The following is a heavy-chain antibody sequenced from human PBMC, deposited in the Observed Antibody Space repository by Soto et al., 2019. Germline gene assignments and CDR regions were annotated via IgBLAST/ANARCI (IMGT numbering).Heavy chain of an antibody. Sequence: SETLSLTCAFSGYSIISGYYWGWLRQPPGKGLEWIGHMYHSGSIYYNPSLQSRVTISMDTSKNEFSLKLTSVTAADTAVYYCGRQKGGGIYGDYVADWGQGTLVTVSS. V-gene: IGHV4-38-2*01. CDR2: MYHSGSI. J-gene: IGHJ4*02. CDR3: GRQKGGGIYGDYVAD. D-gene: IGHD4-17*01. CDR1: GYSIISGYY.